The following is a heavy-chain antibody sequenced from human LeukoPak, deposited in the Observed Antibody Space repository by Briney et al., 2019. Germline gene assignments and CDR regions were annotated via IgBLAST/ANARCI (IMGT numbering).Heavy chain of an antibody. CDR3: ARRPGYLQYFDY. Sequence: PSETLSLTCTVSSVSISSGSYRWGWIRQPPGKGLEWIGSIYHSGSTYYNPSLKSRVTISVDTSKNQFSLKLSSVTAADTAVYYCARRPGYLQYFDYWGQGTLVTVSS. D-gene: IGHD3-9*01. CDR2: IYHSGST. J-gene: IGHJ4*02. V-gene: IGHV4-39*01. CDR1: SVSISSGSYR.